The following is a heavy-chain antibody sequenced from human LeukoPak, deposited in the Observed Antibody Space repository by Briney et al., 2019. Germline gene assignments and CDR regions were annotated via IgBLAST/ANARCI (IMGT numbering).Heavy chain of an antibody. CDR2: ISSSSSTI. J-gene: IGHJ4*02. V-gene: IGHV3-48*01. CDR3: ARSLNRGGTDY. CDR1: GFTFSSYS. D-gene: IGHD3-10*01. Sequence: GGSLRLPCAASGFTFSSYSMNWVRQAPGKGLEWVSYISSSSSTIYYADSVKGRFTISRDNAKNSLYLQMNSLRAEDTAVYYCARSLNRGGTDYWGQGTLVTVSS.